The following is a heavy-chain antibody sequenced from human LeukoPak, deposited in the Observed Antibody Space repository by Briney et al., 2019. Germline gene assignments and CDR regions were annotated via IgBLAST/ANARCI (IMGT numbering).Heavy chain of an antibody. Sequence: GGSLRLSCAASGFTFSSYAMSWVRQAPGKGLVWVSRINSDGSSTSYADSVKGRFTISRDNAKNTLYLQMNSLRAEDTAVYYCARGGSYSSSWYDPWGQGTLVTVSS. CDR3: ARGGSYSSSWYDP. CDR1: GFTFSSYA. CDR2: INSDGSST. D-gene: IGHD6-13*01. V-gene: IGHV3-74*01. J-gene: IGHJ5*02.